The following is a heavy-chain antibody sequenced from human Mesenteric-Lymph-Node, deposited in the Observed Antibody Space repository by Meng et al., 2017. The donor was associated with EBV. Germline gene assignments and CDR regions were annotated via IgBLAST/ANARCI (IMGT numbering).Heavy chain of an antibody. CDR3: ARITYGASFLDL. CDR2: LSLYNGNT. Sequence: QVQLVQSGAGVKMHWASVKVPCKASCYPLTDYAFSWVRQAPGQGLEWMGWLSLYNGNTNYAQNFQGRVSMTADTSTTTAFMELRSLTSDDTAVYYCARITYGASFLDLWGQGTLVTVSS. J-gene: IGHJ5*02. V-gene: IGHV1-18*01. D-gene: IGHD4/OR15-4a*01. CDR1: CYPLTDYA.